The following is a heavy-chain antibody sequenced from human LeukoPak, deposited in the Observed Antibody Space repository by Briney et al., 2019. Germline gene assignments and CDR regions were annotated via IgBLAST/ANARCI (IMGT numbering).Heavy chain of an antibody. CDR1: GYIFSNYG. CDR2: ISGYNGNT. Sequence: WASVKVSCKASGYIFSNYGITWVRQAPGQGLEWMGWISGYNGNTKYAQKLQGRVTMTTDTSTSTAYMELRSLRPDDTAVYYCARVAPHRRLSSGWYYFDYWGQGTLVTVSS. J-gene: IGHJ4*02. D-gene: IGHD6-19*01. V-gene: IGHV1-18*01. CDR3: ARVAPHRRLSSGWYYFDY.